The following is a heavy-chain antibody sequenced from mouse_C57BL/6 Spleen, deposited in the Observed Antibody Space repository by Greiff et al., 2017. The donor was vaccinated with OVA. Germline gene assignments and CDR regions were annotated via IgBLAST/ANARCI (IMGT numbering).Heavy chain of an antibody. D-gene: IGHD2-4*01. CDR1: GYTFTSYW. CDR3: ARVVHDYSYAMDY. CDR2: IYPGSGST. J-gene: IGHJ4*01. V-gene: IGHV1-55*01. Sequence: QVQLQQPVAELVKPGASVKMSCKASGYTFTSYWITWVKQRPGQGLEWIGDIYPGSGSTNYNEKFKSKATLTVDTSSSTAYMQLSSLTSEDSAVYYCARVVHDYSYAMDYWGQGTSVTVSS.